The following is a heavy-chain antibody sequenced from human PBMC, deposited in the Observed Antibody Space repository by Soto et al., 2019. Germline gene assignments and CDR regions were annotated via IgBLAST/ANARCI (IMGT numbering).Heavy chain of an antibody. Sequence: QVQLVESGGGVVQPGRSLRLSCAASGLTFSGYGIHWVPQAQGKGMEWVAVISYDGSNKYYADSVKGRFTISRDNYKNTLNLQMNSLRAEATAVYYCAKLPGSYGSGRAYFDYWGQGTLVTVSS. D-gene: IGHD3-10*01. J-gene: IGHJ4*02. CDR3: AKLPGSYGSGRAYFDY. CDR1: GLTFSGYG. CDR2: ISYDGSNK. V-gene: IGHV3-30*18.